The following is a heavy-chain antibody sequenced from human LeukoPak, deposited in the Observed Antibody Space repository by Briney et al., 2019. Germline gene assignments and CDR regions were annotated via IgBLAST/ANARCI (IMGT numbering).Heavy chain of an antibody. J-gene: IGHJ4*02. V-gene: IGHV1-46*01. CDR3: ARDGSGCYIGTH. Sequence: GASVKVSCKASGYTFTSYYMHWVRQAPGQGLEWMGIINPSGGSTSYAQKFQGRVTMTRDTSTSTVYMELSSLRSEDTAAYYCARDGSGCYIGTHWGQGTLVTVSS. CDR2: INPSGGST. D-gene: IGHD1-26*01. CDR1: GYTFTSYY.